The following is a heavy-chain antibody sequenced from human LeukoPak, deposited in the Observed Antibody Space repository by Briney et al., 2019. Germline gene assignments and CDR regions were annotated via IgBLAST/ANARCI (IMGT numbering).Heavy chain of an antibody. CDR1: GYTLTELS. J-gene: IGHJ6*03. V-gene: IGHV1-24*01. CDR2: FDPEDGET. Sequence: ASVKVSCKVSGYTLTELSMHWVRQAPGKGLEWMGGFDPEDGETIYAQKFQGRVTMTEDTSTDTAYMELSSLRSEDTAVYYCATPPEGYYYYYYMDVWGKGTTVTVSS. CDR3: ATPPEGYYYYYYMDV.